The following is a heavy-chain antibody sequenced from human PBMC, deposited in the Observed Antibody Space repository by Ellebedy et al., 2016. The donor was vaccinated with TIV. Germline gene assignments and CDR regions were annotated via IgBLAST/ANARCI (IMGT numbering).Heavy chain of an antibody. Sequence: GGSLRLSCVASGFSFSTYGMHWVRQAPGKGLEWVAFKRFDGRNEYNGDSVKGRFTISRDNAKNSLYLQMNSLRAGDTAVYYCARDWSGTYYYDSNFDYWGQGTLVTVSS. CDR3: ARDWSGTYYYDSNFDY. D-gene: IGHD3-22*01. CDR1: GFSFSTYG. J-gene: IGHJ4*02. V-gene: IGHV3-30*02. CDR2: KRFDGRNE.